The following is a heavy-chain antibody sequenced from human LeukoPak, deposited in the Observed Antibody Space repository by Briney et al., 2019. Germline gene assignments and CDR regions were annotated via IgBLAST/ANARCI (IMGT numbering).Heavy chain of an antibody. CDR3: ASVHYYGMEV. CDR2: IYSGGST. CDR1: GFTVSSNY. Sequence: GGSLRLSCAASGFTVSSNYMSWVRQAPGKGLEWVSVIYSGGSTYYVDSVKGRFTISRDNAKNSLFLQMNSLRAEDTAVYYCASVHYYGMEVWGQGTTVTVSS. D-gene: IGHD2-8*01. V-gene: IGHV3-53*01. J-gene: IGHJ6*02.